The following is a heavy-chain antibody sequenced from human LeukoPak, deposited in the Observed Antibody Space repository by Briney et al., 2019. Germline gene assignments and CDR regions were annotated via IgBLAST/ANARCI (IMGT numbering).Heavy chain of an antibody. V-gene: IGHV3-30-3*01. CDR2: MSPDGNKK. CDR1: GFTFSDYN. Sequence: PGRSLRLSRAASGFTFSDYNMHWVRQAPGKGLDWVALMSPDGNKKYYADSVKGRLTISRDNSKNTVDLQLNSLRAEDTAVYYCARDLIGRYTFDYCGQGTLVTVSS. D-gene: IGHD3-10*01. J-gene: IGHJ4*02. CDR3: ARDLIGRYTFDY.